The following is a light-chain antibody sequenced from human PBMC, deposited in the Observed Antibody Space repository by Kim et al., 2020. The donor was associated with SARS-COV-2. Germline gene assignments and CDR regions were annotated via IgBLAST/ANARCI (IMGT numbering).Light chain of an antibody. CDR1: QSVTSGY. J-gene: IGKJ1*01. CDR3: QYYGASRT. V-gene: IGKV3-20*01. Sequence: EIVLTQSPGTLSLSPGERATLSCRASQSVTSGYLAWFQHKPGQAPRLLIYGASSRATGIPDRFSGSGSGTDFTLTINRLEPEDFAVYYCQYYGASRTFGQGTKVDIK. CDR2: GAS.